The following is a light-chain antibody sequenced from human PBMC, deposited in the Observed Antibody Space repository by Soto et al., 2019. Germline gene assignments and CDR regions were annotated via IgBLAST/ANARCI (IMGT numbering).Light chain of an antibody. CDR2: AAS. V-gene: IGKV1-39*01. CDR1: QSISSY. Sequence: DIQMTQSPSSLSASVGDRVTITCRASQSISSYLNWYQQKPGKAPKLLIYAASSLQSEVPSRFSGSGSGTDFTLTISSLQPEDFANYYCQQSYSTLMYTFGQGTKLEIK. CDR3: QQSYSTLMYT. J-gene: IGKJ2*01.